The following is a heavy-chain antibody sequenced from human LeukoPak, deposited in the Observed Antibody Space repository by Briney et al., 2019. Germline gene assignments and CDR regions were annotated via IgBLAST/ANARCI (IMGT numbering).Heavy chain of an antibody. D-gene: IGHD1-1*01. V-gene: IGHV3-20*04. J-gene: IGHJ2*01. CDR1: GFTFDNYG. CDR2: INWNGGST. Sequence: GGSLRLSCAASGFTFDNYGMSWVRQPPGKGLEWVSGINWNGGSTAYADSVKGRFTISRDNARNSLHLQMNSPRDEDTAFYYCARDAGTSGKSPQYFDLWGRGTLVTVSS. CDR3: ARDAGTSGKSPQYFDL.